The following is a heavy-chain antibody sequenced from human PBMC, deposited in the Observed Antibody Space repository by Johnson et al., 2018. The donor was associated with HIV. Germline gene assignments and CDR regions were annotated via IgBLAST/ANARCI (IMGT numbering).Heavy chain of an antibody. CDR3: VKDAVGGPDGSGWFNRGTFDR. CDR1: GFSFNDYA. CDR2: ISSGGSNT. V-gene: IGHV3-23*04. D-gene: IGHD6-19*01. J-gene: IGHJ3*02. Sequence: EVQLVESGGGLVQPGGSVRLSCAASGFSFNDYAMSWVRQAPGMGLEWVSGISSGGSNTYYADSVKGRLTISRDNSKNILDLQMHSLRVEDTAIYYCVKDAVGGPDGSGWFNRGTFDRWGQGTMVTVSS.